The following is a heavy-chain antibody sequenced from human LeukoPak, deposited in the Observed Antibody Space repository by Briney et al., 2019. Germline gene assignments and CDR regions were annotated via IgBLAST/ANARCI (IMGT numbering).Heavy chain of an antibody. CDR1: GFTFTTYW. CDR2: INQDGTEK. J-gene: IGHJ6*03. CDR3: AKDLVAFGGVIVIPEYYYYYYMDV. Sequence: PGGSLRLSCAASGFTFTTYWMTWVRQAPGKGLEWVANINQDGTEKYYVDSVKGRFTISRDNSKNTLYLQMNSLRAEDTAVYYCAKDLVAFGGVIVIPEYYYYYYMDVWGKGTTVTVSS. D-gene: IGHD3-16*02. V-gene: IGHV3-7*03.